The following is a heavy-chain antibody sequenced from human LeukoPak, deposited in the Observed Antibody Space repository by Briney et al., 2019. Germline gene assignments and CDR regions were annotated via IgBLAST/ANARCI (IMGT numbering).Heavy chain of an antibody. Sequence: GASVKVSCMASGYTFTGYYMHWVRQAPGQGLEWMGWINPNSGGTNYAQKFQGRVTMTRDTSISTAYMELSRLRSDDTAVYYCARVLTIFGVVSWFDPWGQGTLVTVSS. J-gene: IGHJ5*02. CDR1: GYTFTGYY. V-gene: IGHV1-2*02. D-gene: IGHD3-3*01. CDR3: ARVLTIFGVVSWFDP. CDR2: INPNSGGT.